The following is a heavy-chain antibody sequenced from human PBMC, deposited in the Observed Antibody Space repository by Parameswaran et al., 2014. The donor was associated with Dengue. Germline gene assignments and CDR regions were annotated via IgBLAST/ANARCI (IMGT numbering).Heavy chain of an antibody. CDR2: INHSGSI. V-gene: IGHV4-34*01. CDR3: ARGGGTVVTAIFKGPYYYYYAMDV. J-gene: IGHJ6*02. D-gene: IGHD2-21*02. Sequence: PPGKGLEWIGEINHSGSINYNPSLKSRVTISVDTSTNQVSLKLRSVTAADTAVYYCARGGGTVVTAIFKGPYYYYYAMDVWGRGALVTVSS.